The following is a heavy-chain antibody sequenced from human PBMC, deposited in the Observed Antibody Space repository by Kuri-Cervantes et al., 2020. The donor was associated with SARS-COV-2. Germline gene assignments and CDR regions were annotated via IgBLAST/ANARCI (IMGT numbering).Heavy chain of an antibody. V-gene: IGHV1-69*13. D-gene: IGHD3-22*01. CDR2: IIPIFRKL. CDR3: ARGDPKPYDSRFVHAFDI. CDR1: GGSFSTYA. Sequence: SVKVSCKVSGGSFSTYAITWVRQAPGQGLEWMGGIIPIFRKLNYAQKFQGRVTITADEPTTTACMELSSLKSEDTAAYYCARGDPKPYDSRFVHAFDIWGQGTMVTVSS. J-gene: IGHJ3*02.